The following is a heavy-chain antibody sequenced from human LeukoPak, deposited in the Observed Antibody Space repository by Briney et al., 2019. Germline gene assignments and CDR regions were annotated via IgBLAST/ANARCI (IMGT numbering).Heavy chain of an antibody. V-gene: IGHV3-23*01. D-gene: IGHD3-22*01. J-gene: IGHJ3*02. CDR2: ISGSGGST. CDR3: ARYYYDSSTYSPSRLDAFDI. CDR1: GFTFSSYG. Sequence: GGSLILSCAASGFTFSSYGMSWVRQAPGKGLEWVSAISGSGGSTYYADSVKGRFTISRDNSKNTLFLQMNSLRAEDTAVYYCARYYYDSSTYSPSRLDAFDIWGPGTMVTVSS.